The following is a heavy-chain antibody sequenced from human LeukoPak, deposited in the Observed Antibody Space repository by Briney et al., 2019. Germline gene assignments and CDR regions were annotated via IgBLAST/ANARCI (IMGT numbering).Heavy chain of an antibody. CDR2: ISSTTNYI. D-gene: IGHD3-22*01. J-gene: IGHJ2*01. CDR1: GFSFRSYS. V-gene: IGHV3-21*01. Sequence: GGSLRLSCVASGFSFRSYSMNWVRQAPGKGLEWVSSISSTTNYIYYGDSVKGRFTISRDNAQNSLYLEMNSLRAEDTAVYYCARDGGYDRINWFFNLWGRGTLVTVSS. CDR3: ARDGGYDRINWFFNL.